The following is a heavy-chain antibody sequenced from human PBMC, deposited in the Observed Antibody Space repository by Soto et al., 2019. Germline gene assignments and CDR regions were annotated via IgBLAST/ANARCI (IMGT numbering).Heavy chain of an antibody. D-gene: IGHD2-21*01. CDR1: GGSISSYY. CDR2: IYYSGST. CDR3: ARVIAPNQNFGYFQH. V-gene: IGHV4-59*01. Sequence: SETLSLTCTVSGGSISSYYWSWIRQPPGKGLEWIGYIYYSGSTNYNPSLKSRVTISVDTSKNQFSLKLSSVTAADTAVYYCARVIAPNQNFGYFQHWGQGTLVTVSS. J-gene: IGHJ1*01.